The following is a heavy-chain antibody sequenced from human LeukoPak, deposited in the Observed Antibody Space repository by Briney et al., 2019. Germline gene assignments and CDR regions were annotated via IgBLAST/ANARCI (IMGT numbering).Heavy chain of an antibody. CDR2: IIPIFGTA. D-gene: IGHD1-26*01. Sequence: GSSVKVSCKASGGTFSSYAISWVRQAPGQGLEWMGGIIPIFGTANYAQKFQGRVTITTDESTSTAYMELCSLRSEDTAVYYCARGPGATPKYTFDYWGQGTLVTVSS. J-gene: IGHJ4*02. CDR3: ARGPGATPKYTFDY. CDR1: GGTFSSYA. V-gene: IGHV1-69*05.